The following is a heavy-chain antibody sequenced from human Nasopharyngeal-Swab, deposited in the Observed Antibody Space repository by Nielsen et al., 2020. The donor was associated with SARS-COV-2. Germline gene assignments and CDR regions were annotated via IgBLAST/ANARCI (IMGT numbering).Heavy chain of an antibody. CDR1: GGTFSSYA. J-gene: IGHJ4*02. D-gene: IGHD6-13*01. Sequence: SEKVSCKASGGTFSSYAISWVRQAPGQGLEWMGGIIPIFGTANYAQKFQGRVTITADESTSTAYMELSSLRSEDTAVYYCARDAKAAADYFDYWGQGTLVTVSS. CDR3: ARDAKAAADYFDY. V-gene: IGHV1-69*13. CDR2: IIPIFGTA.